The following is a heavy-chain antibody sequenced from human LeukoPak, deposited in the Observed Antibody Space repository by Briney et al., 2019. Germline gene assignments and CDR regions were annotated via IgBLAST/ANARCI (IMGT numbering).Heavy chain of an antibody. V-gene: IGHV1-46*01. J-gene: IGHJ3*02. CDR2: INPSDGST. D-gene: IGHD3-22*01. CDR1: GYTFTSYY. Sequence: ASVTVSCKASGYTFTSYYMHWVRRPPAQGLGWMGIINPSDGSTSYAQKFQGRVTMTRDMSTSTVYMELSSLSSEEPAVYYCARGSPDYYDTSRTTGDAFDIWGQGTMVTVSS. CDR3: ARGSPDYYDTSRTTGDAFDI.